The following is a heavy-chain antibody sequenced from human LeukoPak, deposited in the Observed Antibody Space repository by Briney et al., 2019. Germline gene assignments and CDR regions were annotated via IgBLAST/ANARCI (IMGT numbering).Heavy chain of an antibody. J-gene: IGHJ3*02. CDR3: ARPGYSYAQDAFDI. CDR2: IYPGDSDT. V-gene: IGHV5-51*01. Sequence: GGSLQISCQGSGYRFTSYWIGGGRPVPGKGLEGMGIIYPGDSDTRYSPSFQGQVTISADKSISTAYLQWSSLKASDTAMYYCARPGYSYAQDAFDIWGQGTMVTVSS. D-gene: IGHD5-18*01. CDR1: GYRFTSYW.